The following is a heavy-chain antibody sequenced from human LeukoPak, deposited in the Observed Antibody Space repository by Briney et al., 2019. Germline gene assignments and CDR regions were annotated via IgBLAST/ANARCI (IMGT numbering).Heavy chain of an antibody. Sequence: ASVKVSYKASGYTFTGYYMHWVRQAPGQGLEWMGWINPNSGGTNYAQKFQGRVTITRDTSISTAYMELSRLRSDDTAVYYCARAFRVAAAGTWGYWGQGTLVTVSS. V-gene: IGHV1-2*02. CDR1: GYTFTGYY. CDR2: INPNSGGT. CDR3: ARAFRVAAAGTWGY. J-gene: IGHJ4*02. D-gene: IGHD6-13*01.